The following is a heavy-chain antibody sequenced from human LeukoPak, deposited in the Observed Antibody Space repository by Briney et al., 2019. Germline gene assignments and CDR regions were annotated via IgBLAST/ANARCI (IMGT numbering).Heavy chain of an antibody. CDR1: GITFSGAW. CDR2: INDDGSFR. Sequence: PGGSLRLSCAASGITFSGAWMHWVRHAPGKGLVWGSRINDDGSFRIYANSVKGRFTISRDNPKNTLYLQMNSLRAEDTAVYYCARVSGPGMNEYYHLWGQGTLVTVSS. V-gene: IGHV3-74*01. CDR3: ARVSGPGMNEYYHL. D-gene: IGHD3-10*01. J-gene: IGHJ1*01.